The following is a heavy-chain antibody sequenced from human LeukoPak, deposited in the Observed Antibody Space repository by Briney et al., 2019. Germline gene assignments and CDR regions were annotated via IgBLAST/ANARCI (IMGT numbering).Heavy chain of an antibody. J-gene: IGHJ3*02. CDR2: IDTAGAT. CDR3: VREAGHIGGLNELDI. Sequence: PGGSLRLSCTASGFTFSTYDMHWVRQATGKGLEWVSAIDTAGATYYSGSVKGRFTISREDARNSLYLQMNSLRAGDTAVYYCVREAGHIGGLNELDIWGRGTMVTVS. CDR1: GFTFSTYD. V-gene: IGHV3-13*04. D-gene: IGHD2-15*01.